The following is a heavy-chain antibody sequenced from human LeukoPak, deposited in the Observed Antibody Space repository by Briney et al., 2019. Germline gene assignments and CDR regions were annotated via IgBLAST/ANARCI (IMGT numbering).Heavy chain of an antibody. V-gene: IGHV3-30*18. J-gene: IGHJ4*02. CDR3: AKQSSHYDFWSGYYLMNDY. D-gene: IGHD3-3*01. CDR2: ISYDGSNK. Sequence: GGSLRLSCAASGFTFSSYGMHWVRQAPGKGLEWVAVISYDGSNKYYADSVKGRFTISRDNSKNTLYLQMNSLRAEDTAVYYCAKQSSHYDFWSGYYLMNDYWGQGTLVTVSS. CDR1: GFTFSSYG.